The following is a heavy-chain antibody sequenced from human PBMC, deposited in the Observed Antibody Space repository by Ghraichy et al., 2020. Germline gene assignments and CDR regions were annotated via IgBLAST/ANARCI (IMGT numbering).Heavy chain of an antibody. J-gene: IGHJ6*02. CDR3: ARDSEASSWPAPGYYYYGMDV. D-gene: IGHD6-13*01. CDR1: GGSVSSGSYY. Sequence: SETLSLTCTVSGGSVSSGSYYWSWVRQPPGKGLEWIGYIYNNGNTNYNPSLKSRVTISVDTSKNQFSLKLSSVTAADTAVYYCARDSEASSWPAPGYYYYGMDVWGQGTTVTVSS. CDR2: IYNNGNT. V-gene: IGHV4-61*01.